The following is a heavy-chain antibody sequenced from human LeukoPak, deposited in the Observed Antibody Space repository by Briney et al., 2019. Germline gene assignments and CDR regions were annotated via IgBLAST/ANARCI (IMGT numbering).Heavy chain of an antibody. V-gene: IGHV1-3*01. D-gene: IGHD2-8*01. CDR1: RYTFTSYA. J-gene: IGHJ4*02. Sequence: ASVTVSCTASRYTFTSYAMHWERQAPGQRLEWMGWINAGNGNTKYSQKFQGRVTITRDTSADTAYMELSSLRSEDTAVYYCARLKYCTNGVCYAGFDYRGQGTLVTVSS. CDR3: ARLKYCTNGVCYAGFDY. CDR2: INAGNGNT.